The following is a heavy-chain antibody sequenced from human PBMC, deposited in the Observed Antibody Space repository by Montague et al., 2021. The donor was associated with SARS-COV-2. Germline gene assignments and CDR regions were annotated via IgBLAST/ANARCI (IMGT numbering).Heavy chain of an antibody. CDR3: ASQRPVLTFGGTVTRIYDV. Sequence: TLSLTCAVFGGPITTGSYHWSWLRQHPGKGLEWIAYIHYSGNAHYSPTLQSRALISVDTSKNDFSLNLKSVTAADTAVYFGASQRPVLTFGGTVTRIYDVWGQGSLVIVSS. V-gene: IGHV4-31*11. CDR1: GGPITTGSYH. D-gene: IGHD3-16*01. CDR2: IHYSGNA. J-gene: IGHJ4*02.